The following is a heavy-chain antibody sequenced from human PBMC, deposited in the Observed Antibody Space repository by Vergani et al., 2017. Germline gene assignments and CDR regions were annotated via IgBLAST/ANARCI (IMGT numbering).Heavy chain of an antibody. Sequence: QVQLVQSGAEVKKPGSSVKVSCKASGGTFSSYTISWVRQAPGQGLEWMGRIIPILGIANYAQKFQGRVTITADKSTSTAYMELSSLRSEDTAVYYCARDRSFDSXYYYDSSGYWPLGYWGQGTLVTVSS. CDR2: IIPILGIA. D-gene: IGHD3-22*01. V-gene: IGHV1-69*08. J-gene: IGHJ4*02. CDR3: ARDRSFDSXYYYDSSGYWPLGY. CDR1: GGTFSSYT.